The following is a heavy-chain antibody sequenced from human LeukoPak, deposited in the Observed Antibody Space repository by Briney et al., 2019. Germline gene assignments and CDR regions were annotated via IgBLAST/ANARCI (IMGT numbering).Heavy chain of an antibody. V-gene: IGHV3-48*01. CDR3: ARDSTRILGLFDY. J-gene: IGHJ4*02. CDR1: GFTFGTYG. D-gene: IGHD2/OR15-2a*01. CDR2: ISSRSDSG. Sequence: GGSLRLSCASSGFTFGTYGMNWVRQAPEKGLEWVSYISSRSDSGNYADSVKGRFTISRDNIRNLLYLQMNSLRAEDTAVYFCARDSTRILGLFDYWGQGTLVTISS.